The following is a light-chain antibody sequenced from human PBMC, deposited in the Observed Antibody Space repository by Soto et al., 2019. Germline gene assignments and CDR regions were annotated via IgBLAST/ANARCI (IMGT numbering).Light chain of an antibody. CDR3: QQTNTFPST. V-gene: IGKV1D-12*01. Sequence: DIQMTQSPSSVSASVGDRVTITCRASQGIGSWLAWYQHKPGKAPKLLIYAASNLQGGVPSRFSGSRSGTDFALTINCLQPEDFATYYCQQTNTFPSTFGQGTRLEIK. J-gene: IGKJ5*01. CDR1: QGIGSW. CDR2: AAS.